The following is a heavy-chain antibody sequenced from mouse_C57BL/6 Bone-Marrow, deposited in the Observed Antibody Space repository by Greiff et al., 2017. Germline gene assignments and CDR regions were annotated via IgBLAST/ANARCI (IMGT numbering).Heavy chain of an antibody. CDR2: IYIGNGYT. D-gene: IGHD2-10*01. V-gene: IGHV1-58*01. CDR1: GYTFTSYG. Sequence: EESGAELVRPGSSVKMSCKTSGYTFTSYGINWVKQRPGQGLEWIGYIYIGNGYTEYNEKFKGKATLTSDTSSSTAYMQLSSLTSEDSAIYFCARPSYYHGPYFDYWGQGTTLTVSS. CDR3: ARPSYYHGPYFDY. J-gene: IGHJ2*01.